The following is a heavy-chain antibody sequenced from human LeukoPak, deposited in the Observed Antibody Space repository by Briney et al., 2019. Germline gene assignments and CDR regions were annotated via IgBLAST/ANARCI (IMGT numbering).Heavy chain of an antibody. J-gene: IGHJ4*02. CDR1: GFTVITKD. V-gene: IGHV3-53*01. Sequence: GGSLRLSRAPSGFTVITKDMTWVRQPPGKGLEWGSVLYSDGNTKYADSVQGRFTISRDNSKNTLYLEMNSLSPDDTAVYYCARGVEPLAANTLAYWGQGTLVAVSS. CDR2: LYSDGNT. CDR3: ARGVEPLAANTLAY. D-gene: IGHD1-14*01.